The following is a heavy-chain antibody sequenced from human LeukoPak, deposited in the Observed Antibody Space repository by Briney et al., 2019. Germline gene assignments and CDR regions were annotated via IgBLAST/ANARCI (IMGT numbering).Heavy chain of an antibody. Sequence: GSLRLSCAASGFILSSNWMGWVRQAPGKGLEWVANIKQEGSDKYYVDSVKGRFTISRDNAKNSLYLQMNSLRAEDTAVYYCARGRYTSGWYPDYFDYWGQGTLVTVSS. CDR2: IKQEGSDK. D-gene: IGHD6-19*01. V-gene: IGHV3-7*01. CDR3: ARGRYTSGWYPDYFDY. J-gene: IGHJ4*02. CDR1: GFILSSNW.